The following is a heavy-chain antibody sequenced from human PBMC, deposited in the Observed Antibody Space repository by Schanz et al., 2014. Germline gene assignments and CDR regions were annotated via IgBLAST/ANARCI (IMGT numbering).Heavy chain of an antibody. Sequence: EVQVVESGGGLVQPGGSLRLSCTASGFNSDDYAMHWVRQAPGKGLEWVSNIPWNGAAIGYAGSVKGRFTISRDSSKNTLFLQMNSLRTEDTAVYYCARLDPYCRSGTCSRAFDFWGQGTLVNVSS. D-gene: IGHD2-15*01. CDR1: GFNSDDYA. J-gene: IGHJ4*02. CDR2: IPWNGAAI. V-gene: IGHV3-9*02. CDR3: ARLDPYCRSGTCSRAFDF.